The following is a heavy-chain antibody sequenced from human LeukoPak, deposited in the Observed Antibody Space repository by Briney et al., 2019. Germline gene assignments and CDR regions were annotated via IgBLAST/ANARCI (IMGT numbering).Heavy chain of an antibody. V-gene: IGHV3-30*18. CDR3: AKDKVPVADPYYFDY. CDR1: GFTFSSYG. D-gene: IGHD6-19*01. J-gene: IGHJ4*02. Sequence: GGSLRLSCAASGFTFSSYGMHWVRQAPGKGLEWVAVISYDGSNKYYADSVKGRFTISRDNSKNTLYLQMNSLRAEDTAVYYCAKDKVPVADPYYFDYWGQGTLVTVSS. CDR2: ISYDGSNK.